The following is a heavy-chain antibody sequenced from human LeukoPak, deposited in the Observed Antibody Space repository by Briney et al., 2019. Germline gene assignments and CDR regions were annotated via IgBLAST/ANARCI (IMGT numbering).Heavy chain of an antibody. CDR1: GFTFSSYA. D-gene: IGHD3-10*01. CDR3: ARDSTYYYGSGSYWDV. J-gene: IGHJ4*02. V-gene: IGHV3-23*01. Sequence: GGSLRLSCAASGFTFSSYAMSWVRQAPGEGLEWVSAISGSGGSAYYADSVKGRFTISRDNSKNTLYLQMNSLRAEDTAVYYCARDSTYYYGSGSYWDVWGQGTLVTVSS. CDR2: ISGSGGSA.